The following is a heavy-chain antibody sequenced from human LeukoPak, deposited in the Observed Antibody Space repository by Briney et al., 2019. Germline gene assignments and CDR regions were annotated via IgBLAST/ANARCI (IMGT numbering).Heavy chain of an antibody. D-gene: IGHD3-22*01. Sequence: SETLSLTCTVSGGSISSYYWSWIRQPPGKGLEWIGYIYYSGSTNYNPSLKSRVTISVDTSKNQFSLKLSSVTAADTAVYYCASSYYDSSGYLVVDYWGQGTLVTVSS. CDR1: GGSISSYY. CDR2: IYYSGST. CDR3: ASSYYDSSGYLVVDY. J-gene: IGHJ4*02. V-gene: IGHV4-59*01.